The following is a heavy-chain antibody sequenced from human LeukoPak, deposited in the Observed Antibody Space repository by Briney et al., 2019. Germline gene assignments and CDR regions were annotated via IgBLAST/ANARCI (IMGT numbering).Heavy chain of an antibody. CDR1: GFTFSSYA. J-gene: IGHJ6*03. CDR3: AKVLNLGIQGRNYYMDV. D-gene: IGHD7-27*01. CDR2: ISGSGGST. Sequence: GSLRLSCAASGFTFSSYAMSWGRPAPGKGVGWVSAISGSGGSTYYADSVKGRFTISRDNSKNTLYLQMNSLRAEDTAVYYCAKVLNLGIQGRNYYMDVWGKGTTVTVSS. V-gene: IGHV3-23*01.